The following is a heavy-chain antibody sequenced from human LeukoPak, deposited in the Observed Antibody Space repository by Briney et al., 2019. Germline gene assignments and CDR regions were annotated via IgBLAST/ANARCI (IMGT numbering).Heavy chain of an antibody. J-gene: IGHJ4*02. CDR3: AVGRRDAYYDILTGYYKGDDY. CDR2: ISGSGGST. Sequence: GGSRRLSCAASGFTFSSYAMSWVRQAPGKGLEWVSAISGSGGSTYYADSVKGRFTISRDNSKNTLYLQMNSLRAEDTAVYYCAVGRRDAYYDILTGYYKGDDYWGQGTLVTVSS. CDR1: GFTFSSYA. V-gene: IGHV3-23*01. D-gene: IGHD3-9*01.